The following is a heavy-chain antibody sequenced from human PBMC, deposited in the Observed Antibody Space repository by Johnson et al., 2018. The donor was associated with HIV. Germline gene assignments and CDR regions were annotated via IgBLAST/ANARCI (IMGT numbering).Heavy chain of an antibody. J-gene: IGHJ3*02. CDR3: AKDRSTGWYPAFDI. CDR1: GFTFSNAW. CDR2: ISSSGSTI. V-gene: IGHV3-11*01. D-gene: IGHD6-19*01. Sequence: QVQLVESGGGLVKPGGSLRLSCAASGFTFSNAWMSWVRQAPGKGLEWVSYISSSGSTIYYADSVKGRFTISRDNSKNTLYLQMNSLRAEDTALYYCAKDRSTGWYPAFDIWGQGTMVTVSS.